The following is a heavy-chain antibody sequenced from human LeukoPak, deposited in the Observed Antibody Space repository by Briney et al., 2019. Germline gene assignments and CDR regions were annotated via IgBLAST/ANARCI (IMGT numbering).Heavy chain of an antibody. CDR3: ARSGGYYMDV. V-gene: IGHV3-23*01. J-gene: IGHJ6*03. CDR1: GFTFSSYG. Sequence: GGSLRLSCAASGFTFSSYGMSWVRQAPGKGLEWVSAISGSGGSTYYADSVKGRFTISRDNSKNSLYLQMNSLRAEDTAVYYCARSGGYYMDVWGKGTTVTVSS. CDR2: ISGSGGST.